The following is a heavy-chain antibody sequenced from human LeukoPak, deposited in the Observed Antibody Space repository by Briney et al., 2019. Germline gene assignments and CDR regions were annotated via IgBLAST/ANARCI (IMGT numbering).Heavy chain of an antibody. CDR3: ARVGHTSLGFDY. Sequence: GGSLRLSCAASGFTVSSSYMSWVRQAPGKGLEWVSLIYSGGDTYYTDSVKGRFTISRDNSKNTLFLQMNNLRAEDTAVYYCARVGHTSLGFDYWGQRTLVTVSS. CDR2: IYSGGDT. D-gene: IGHD3-16*01. CDR1: GFTVSSSY. J-gene: IGHJ4*02. V-gene: IGHV3-53*01.